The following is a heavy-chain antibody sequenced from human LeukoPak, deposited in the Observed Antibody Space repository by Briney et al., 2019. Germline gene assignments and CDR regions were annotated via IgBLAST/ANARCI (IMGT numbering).Heavy chain of an antibody. CDR3: ARGPRKEFTMVREVPFPDY. Sequence: SETLSLTCAVYGGSFSGYYWSWIRQPPGKGLEWIGEINHSGSTNYNPSLKSRVTISVDTSKNQFSLKLSSVTAADTAVYYCARGPRKEFTMVREVPFPDYWGQGTLVTVSS. V-gene: IGHV4-34*01. CDR2: INHSGST. D-gene: IGHD3-10*01. J-gene: IGHJ4*02. CDR1: GGSFSGYY.